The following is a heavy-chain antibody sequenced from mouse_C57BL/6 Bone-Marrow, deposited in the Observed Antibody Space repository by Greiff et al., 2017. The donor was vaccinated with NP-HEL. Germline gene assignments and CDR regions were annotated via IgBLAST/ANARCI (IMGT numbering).Heavy chain of an antibody. J-gene: IGHJ2*01. D-gene: IGHD2-1*01. CDR2: ISDGGSYT. Sequence: DVMLVESGGGLVKPGGSLKLSCAASGFTFSSYAMSWVRQTPEKRLEWVATISDGGSYTYYPDNVKGRFTISRDNAKNNLYLQMSHLKSEDTAMYYCAREDYGSPYGYWGQGTTLTVSS. CDR3: AREDYGSPYGY. V-gene: IGHV5-4*01. CDR1: GFTFSSYA.